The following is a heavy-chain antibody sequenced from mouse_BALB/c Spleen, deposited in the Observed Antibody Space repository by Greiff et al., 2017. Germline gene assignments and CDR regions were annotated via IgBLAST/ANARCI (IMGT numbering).Heavy chain of an antibody. CDR2: INPSTGYT. J-gene: IGHJ4*01. V-gene: IGHV1-7*01. D-gene: IGHD2-12*01. CDR1: GYTFTSYW. CDR3: ARWGGYYNYYAMDY. Sequence: QVQLKESGAELAKPGASVKMSCKASGYTFTSYWMHWVKQRPGQGLEWIGYINPSTGYTEYNQKFKDKATLTADKSSSTAYMQLSSLTSEDSAVYYCARWGGYYNYYAMDYWGQGTSVTVSS.